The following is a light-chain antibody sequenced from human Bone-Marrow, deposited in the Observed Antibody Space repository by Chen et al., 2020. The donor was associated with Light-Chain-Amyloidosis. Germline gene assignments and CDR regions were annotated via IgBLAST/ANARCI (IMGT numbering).Light chain of an antibody. V-gene: IGLV2-23*02. CDR1: SSDIGTYSL. Sequence: ALTQPASVAGSPGQWLTISCTGNSSDIGTYSLVSWYQNHPGKAPKLMIYGVTKRPSGVSDRFSGSRSGNTASLTISGLQAEDEADYYCCSYAGSNTFLFGGGTKLTVL. CDR2: GVT. CDR3: CSYAGSNTFL. J-gene: IGLJ2*01.